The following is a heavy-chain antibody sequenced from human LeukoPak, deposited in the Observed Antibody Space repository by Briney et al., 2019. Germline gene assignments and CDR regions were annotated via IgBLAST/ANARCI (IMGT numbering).Heavy chain of an antibody. CDR1: GYSISSGYY. Sequence: SETLSLTCTVSGYSISSGYYWSWIRQPPGKGLEWIGYIYYSGSTNYNPSLKSRVTISVDTSKNQFSLKLNSVTAADTAVYYCAGLIRPGWFDPWGQGTLVTVSS. CDR2: IYYSGST. D-gene: IGHD1-14*01. CDR3: AGLIRPGWFDP. V-gene: IGHV4-59*08. J-gene: IGHJ5*02.